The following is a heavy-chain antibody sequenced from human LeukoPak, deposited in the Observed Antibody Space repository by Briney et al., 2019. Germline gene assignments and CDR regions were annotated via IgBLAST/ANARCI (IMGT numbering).Heavy chain of an antibody. CDR2: IYYSGST. CDR3: ARAGQQLGSYYFDY. CDR1: GGSISSYY. V-gene: IGHV4-59*01. J-gene: IGHJ4*02. D-gene: IGHD6-13*01. Sequence: SETLSLTCTVSGGSISSYYWSWIRQPPGKGLEWIGYIYYSGSTNYNPSLKSRVTISVDTSKNQFSLKLSSVTAADTAVYYCARAGQQLGSYYFDYWGQGTLVTVSS.